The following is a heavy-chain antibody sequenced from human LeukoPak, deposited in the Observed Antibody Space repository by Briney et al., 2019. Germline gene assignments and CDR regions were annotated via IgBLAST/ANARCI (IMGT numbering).Heavy chain of an antibody. D-gene: IGHD4-17*01. CDR3: ARSMTTVTTRFFDL. Sequence: GGSLRLSCAASGFTFSTYNMNWVRQAPGKGLEWVSSITSSSSYTFYADSVKGRFTISRDNAKNSLYLQMDSLRAEDTALYYCARSMTTVTTRFFDLWGRGTLVTVSS. CDR1: GFTFSTYN. CDR2: ITSSSSYT. V-gene: IGHV3-21*04. J-gene: IGHJ2*01.